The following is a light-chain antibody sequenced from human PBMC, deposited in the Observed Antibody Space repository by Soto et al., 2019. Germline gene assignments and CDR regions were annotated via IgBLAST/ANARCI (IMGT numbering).Light chain of an antibody. V-gene: IGKV3-20*01. CDR2: GTS. Sequence: ETVLTQSPGTLSLSPGKRVTLSCRASQSVSSSYLAWYQQKPGQAPRLLIYGTSSRATGIPDRFSGSGSGTDFTLTISRLEPEDFAVYYCQQHGSSPLTFGGGTKVDIK. CDR1: QSVSSSY. CDR3: QQHGSSPLT. J-gene: IGKJ4*01.